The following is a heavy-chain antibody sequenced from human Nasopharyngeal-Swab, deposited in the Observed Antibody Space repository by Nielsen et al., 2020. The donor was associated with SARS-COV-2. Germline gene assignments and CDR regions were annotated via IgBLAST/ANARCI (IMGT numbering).Heavy chain of an antibody. D-gene: IGHD4-17*01. J-gene: IGHJ4*02. CDR1: GYSFTSYW. Sequence: GGSLRLSCKGSGYSFTSYWIGWVRQMPGKGLEWMGIIYPGDSDTRYSPSFQGQVTISADKSISTACLQWSSLKASDTAMYYCASRGSYGDYAFDYWGQGTLVTVSS. CDR3: ASRGSYGDYAFDY. CDR2: IYPGDSDT. V-gene: IGHV5-51*01.